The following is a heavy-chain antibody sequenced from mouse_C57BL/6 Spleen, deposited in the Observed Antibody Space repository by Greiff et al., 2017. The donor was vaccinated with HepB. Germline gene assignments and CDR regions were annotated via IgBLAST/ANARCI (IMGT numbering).Heavy chain of an antibody. CDR2: IYPGNSDT. D-gene: IGHD1-1*01. CDR3: TRERITTEAMDY. J-gene: IGHJ4*01. CDR1: GYTFTSYW. V-gene: IGHV1-5*01. Sequence: VHVKQSGTVLARPGASVKMSCKTSGYTFTSYWMHWVKQRPGQGLEWIGAIYPGNSDTSYNQKFKGKAKLTAVTSASTAYMELSSLTNEDSAVYYCTRERITTEAMDYWGQGTSVTVSS.